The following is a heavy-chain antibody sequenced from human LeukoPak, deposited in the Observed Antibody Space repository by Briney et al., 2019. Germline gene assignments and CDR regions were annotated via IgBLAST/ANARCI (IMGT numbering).Heavy chain of an antibody. Sequence: GGSLRLSCAASGFTFSSYSMNWVRQAPGKGREGASSISSSSSYIYYADSVKGRFTISRDNAKHSLYLQMNSLRAEDTAVYYCAELGITMIGGVWGKGTTVTISS. D-gene: IGHD3-10*02. CDR3: AELGITMIGGV. V-gene: IGHV3-21*01. CDR1: GFTFSSYS. J-gene: IGHJ6*04. CDR2: ISSSSSYI.